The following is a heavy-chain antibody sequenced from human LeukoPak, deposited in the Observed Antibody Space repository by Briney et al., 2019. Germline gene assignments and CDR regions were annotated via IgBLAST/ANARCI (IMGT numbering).Heavy chain of an antibody. CDR3: ARGSTAMVF. J-gene: IGHJ4*01. CDR1: GGSFSGYY. V-gene: IGHV4-34*01. CDR2: INHSGST. D-gene: IGHD5-18*01. Sequence: SETLSLTCAVYGGSFSGYYWSWIRQPPGKGLEWIGEINHSGSTNYNPSLKSRVTISVDTSKNQFSLKLSSVTAADTAVYYCARGSTAMVFWGQEPWSPSPQ.